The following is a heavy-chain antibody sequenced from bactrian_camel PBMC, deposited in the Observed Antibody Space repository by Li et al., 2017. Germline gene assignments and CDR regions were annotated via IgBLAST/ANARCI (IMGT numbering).Heavy chain of an antibody. J-gene: IGHJ4*01. V-gene: IGHV3-1*01. Sequence: DVQLVESGGGLVQPGGSLRISCAASGFSSADSGMGWVRQAPGKGLEWVSSINLSVDSWGGDGTNYADSVLGRFAIARDNAKNTLYLQMNSLKSEDTAVYYCAPEPRGSAYWGQGTQVTVS. CDR2: INLSVDSWGGDGT. CDR3: APEPRGSAY. CDR1: GFSSADSG. D-gene: IGHD3*01.